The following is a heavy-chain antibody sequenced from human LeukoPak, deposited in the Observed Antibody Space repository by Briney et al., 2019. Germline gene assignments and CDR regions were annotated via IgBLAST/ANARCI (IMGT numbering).Heavy chain of an antibody. Sequence: PGGSLRLSCAASGFTFSSYSMNWVRQAPGKGLEWVSSISSSSSYIYYADSVKGRFTISRDNAKNSLYLQMNSLRAEDTAVYYCARGTYLEWLTCYFDYWGQGTLVTVSS. D-gene: IGHD3-3*02. J-gene: IGHJ4*02. CDR2: ISSSSSYI. V-gene: IGHV3-21*01. CDR1: GFTFSSYS. CDR3: ARGTYLEWLTCYFDY.